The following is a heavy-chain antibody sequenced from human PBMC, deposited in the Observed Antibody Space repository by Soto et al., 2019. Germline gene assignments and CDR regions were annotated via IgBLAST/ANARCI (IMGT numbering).Heavy chain of an antibody. CDR1: GGTFSSYA. CDR2: IIPIFGTA. V-gene: IGHV1-69*13. CDR3: ARDRRGSYGRFDAFDI. D-gene: IGHD1-26*01. Sequence: ASVKVSCKASGGTFSSYAISWVRQAPGQGLEWMGGIIPIFGTANYAQKFQGRVTITADESTSTAYMELSSLRSEDTAVYYCARDRRGSYGRFDAFDIWGQGTMVTVSS. J-gene: IGHJ3*02.